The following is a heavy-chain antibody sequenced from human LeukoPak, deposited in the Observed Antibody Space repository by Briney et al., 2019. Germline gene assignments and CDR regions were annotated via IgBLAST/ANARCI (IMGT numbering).Heavy chain of an antibody. V-gene: IGHV3-21*01. J-gene: IGHJ5*02. Sequence: PGGSLRLSCAASGFTFSSYSMNWVRQAPGKGLEWVSSISSSSSYIYYADSVKGRFTISRDNAKNSPYLQMNSLRAEDTAVYYCARACCQTTMISMLSDPWGQGTLVTASS. CDR3: ARACCQTTMISMLSDP. D-gene: IGHD3-22*01. CDR1: GFTFSSYS. CDR2: ISSSSSYI.